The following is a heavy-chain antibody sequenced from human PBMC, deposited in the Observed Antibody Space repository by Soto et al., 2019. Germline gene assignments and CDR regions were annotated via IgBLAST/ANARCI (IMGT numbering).Heavy chain of an antibody. Sequence: SETLSLTCSVSGGSISSYYWSWIRQPPGKGLEWIGFIYYSGNTNYNPSLKSRVAISVDTSKNQFSLKVSSVTAADTAVYYCAITEKGFMVAAPFDYWAQCPLVTVS. J-gene: IGHJ4*02. V-gene: IGHV4-59*01. CDR2: IYYSGNT. CDR3: AITEKGFMVAAPFDY. CDR1: GGSISSYY. D-gene: IGHD2-15*01.